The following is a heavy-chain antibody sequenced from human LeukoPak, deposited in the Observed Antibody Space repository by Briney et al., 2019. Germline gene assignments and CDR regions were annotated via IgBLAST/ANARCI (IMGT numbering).Heavy chain of an antibody. D-gene: IGHD6-25*01. V-gene: IGHV1-2*06. CDR3: VVQISAAFDY. Sequence: ASVKVSCKASGYTFTSYYMHWVRQAPGQGLEWMGRINPNSGGTNYAQKFQGRVTMTRDTSISTAYMELSRLRSDDTAVYYCVVQISAAFDYWGQGTLVTASS. J-gene: IGHJ4*02. CDR2: INPNSGGT. CDR1: GYTFTSYY.